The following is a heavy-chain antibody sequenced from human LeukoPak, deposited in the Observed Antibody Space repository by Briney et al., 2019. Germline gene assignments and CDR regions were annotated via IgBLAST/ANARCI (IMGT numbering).Heavy chain of an antibody. Sequence: GASVKVSCKASGYTFTGYYMHWVRQAPGQGLEWMGWINPNSGGTNYAQKFRGRVTMTRDTSISTAYMELSRLRSDDTAVYYCARGYREDYYGSGNYYYYYMDVWGKGTTVTVSS. J-gene: IGHJ6*03. CDR3: ARGYREDYYGSGNYYYYYMDV. D-gene: IGHD3-10*01. V-gene: IGHV1-2*02. CDR2: INPNSGGT. CDR1: GYTFTGYY.